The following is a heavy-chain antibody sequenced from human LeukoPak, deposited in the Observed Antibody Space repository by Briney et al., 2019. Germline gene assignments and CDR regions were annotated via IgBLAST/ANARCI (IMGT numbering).Heavy chain of an antibody. CDR1: GATFSSYA. V-gene: IGHV1-69*10. D-gene: IGHD3-16*02. CDR2: IIPILGIA. CDR3: ARDIDTYYYYYGMDV. Sequence: ASVKLSCTASGATFSSYAISWVRQAPGQGLEWMGGIIPILGIANYAQKFQGRVTITADKSTSTAYMELSSLRSEDTAVYYCARDIDTYYYYYGMDVWGQGTTVTVSS. J-gene: IGHJ6*02.